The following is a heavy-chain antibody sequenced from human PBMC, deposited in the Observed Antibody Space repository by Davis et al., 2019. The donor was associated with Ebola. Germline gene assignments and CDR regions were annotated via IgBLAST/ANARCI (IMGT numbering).Heavy chain of an antibody. V-gene: IGHV3-21*01. Sequence: GESLKISCAASGFTFDDYGMSWVRQAPGKGLEWVSSISSSSSYIYYADSVKGRFTISRDNAKNTLYLQMNSLRAEDTAVYYCARVRYCSSTSCFYYYYYGMDVWGQGTTVTVSS. D-gene: IGHD2-2*01. CDR1: GFTFDDYG. CDR2: ISSSSSYI. CDR3: ARVRYCSSTSCFYYYYYGMDV. J-gene: IGHJ6*02.